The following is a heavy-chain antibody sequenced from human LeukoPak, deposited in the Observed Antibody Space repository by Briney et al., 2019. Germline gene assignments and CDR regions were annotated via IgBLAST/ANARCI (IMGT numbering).Heavy chain of an antibody. V-gene: IGHV4-59*01. Sequence: SETLSLTCTVSGGSLSSYYWSWIRQPPGKGLEWIGYIYYSGSTNYNPSLKSRVTISVDTSKNQFSLKLSSVTAADTAVYYCARVPPLQQLGTYYYYYYGMDVWGQGTTVTVSS. CDR2: IYYSGST. J-gene: IGHJ6*02. CDR1: GGSLSSYY. D-gene: IGHD6-6*01. CDR3: ARVPPLQQLGTYYYYYYGMDV.